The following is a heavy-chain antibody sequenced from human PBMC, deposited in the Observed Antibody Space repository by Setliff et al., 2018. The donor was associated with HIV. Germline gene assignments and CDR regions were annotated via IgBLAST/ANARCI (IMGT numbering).Heavy chain of an antibody. J-gene: IGHJ4*02. CDR3: AREKRSSTWLYSSGGTVDY. Sequence: ASVKVSCKASGYTFSGYYMHWVRQAPGQGLEWMGWINPNNGGTNYAQKFQGRVTMTGDTSISTVYMGLSSLRSDETAVYYCAREKRSSTWLYSSGGTVDYWGLGTLVTVSS. V-gene: IGHV1-2*02. D-gene: IGHD6-25*01. CDR2: INPNNGGT. CDR1: GYTFSGYY.